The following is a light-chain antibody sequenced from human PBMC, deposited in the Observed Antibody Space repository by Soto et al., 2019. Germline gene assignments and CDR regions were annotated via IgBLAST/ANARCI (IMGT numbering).Light chain of an antibody. CDR1: SSNIENNF. CDR2: NNN. Sequence: QSVLTQPPSVSAAPGQKVTISCSGSSSNIENNFVSWYQQLPGTAPKLLIYNNNQRPSGIPDRFSGSKSGTSATLGIIGLQTGDEADYYCGAWDTSLSTVVFGGGTKVTVL. V-gene: IGLV1-51*01. J-gene: IGLJ2*01. CDR3: GAWDTSLSTVV.